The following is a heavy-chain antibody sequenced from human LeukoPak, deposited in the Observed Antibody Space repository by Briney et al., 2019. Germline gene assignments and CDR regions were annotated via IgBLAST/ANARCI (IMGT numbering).Heavy chain of an antibody. CDR3: ARRLALGYCSGGSCYSDAFDI. D-gene: IGHD2-15*01. V-gene: IGHV1-69*01. CDR2: IIPIFGTA. J-gene: IGHJ3*02. CDR1: GGTFSSYA. Sequence: SVKVSCKASGGTFSSYAISWVRQAPGQGLEWMGGIIPIFGTANYAQKFQGRVTITADESTSTAYMELSSLRSDDTAVYYCARRLALGYCSGGSCYSDAFDIWGQGTMVTVSS.